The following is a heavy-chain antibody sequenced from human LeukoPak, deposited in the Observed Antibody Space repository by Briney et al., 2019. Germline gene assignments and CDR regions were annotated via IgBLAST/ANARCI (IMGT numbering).Heavy chain of an antibody. Sequence: GGSLRLSCATSGFTFSNAWMNWVRQAPGKGLEWVGRIRSNSDGGTIDYAAPVKGRFTLSRDDSKTTLYLQMNSLRAEDTAVYYCARERSDLADYGLLYYFDYWGQGTLVTVSS. V-gene: IGHV3-15*07. CDR3: ARERSDLADYGLLYYFDY. CDR1: GFTFSNAW. J-gene: IGHJ4*02. D-gene: IGHD4-17*01. CDR2: IRSNSDGGTI.